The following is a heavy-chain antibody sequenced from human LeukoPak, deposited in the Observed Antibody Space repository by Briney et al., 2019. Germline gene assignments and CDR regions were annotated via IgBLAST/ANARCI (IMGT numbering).Heavy chain of an antibody. Sequence: PSETLSLTCTVSGGSISSSSYYWAWIGQPPGKGLEWIGSIYYSGSPYYNPSLKSRVTISVDTSQNQFSLKLSSVTAADTAVYYCATTVTGGYYYGMDIWGQGTTVTVSS. J-gene: IGHJ6*02. D-gene: IGHD2-8*02. CDR2: IYYSGSP. CDR1: GGSISSSSYY. V-gene: IGHV4-39*01. CDR3: ATTVTGGYYYGMDI.